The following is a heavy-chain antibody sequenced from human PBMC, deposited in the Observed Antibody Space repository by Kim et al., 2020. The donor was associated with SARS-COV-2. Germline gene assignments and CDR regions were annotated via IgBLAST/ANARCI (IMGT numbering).Heavy chain of an antibody. CDR3: ARAEYSSGWTAEVDY. Sequence: GGSLRLSCAASGFIVSSNYMSWVRQAPGKGLEWVSVIYRDDSTYYADSVKGRFTISRDNYKNTLYLQMNSLRAEDTAVYYCARAEYSSGWTAEVDYWGQGTLVTVSS. CDR2: IYRDDST. CDR1: GFIVSSNY. D-gene: IGHD6-19*01. V-gene: IGHV3-53*01. J-gene: IGHJ4*02.